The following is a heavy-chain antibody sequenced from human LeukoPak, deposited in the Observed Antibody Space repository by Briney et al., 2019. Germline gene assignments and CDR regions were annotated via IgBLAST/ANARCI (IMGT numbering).Heavy chain of an antibody. J-gene: IGHJ4*02. D-gene: IGHD6-19*01. CDR2: ISWNSGSI. CDR1: GFTFDDYA. V-gene: IGHV3-9*01. CDR3: AKDIGYSSGWLFDY. Sequence: GGSLRLSCAASGFTFDDYAMHWVRHAPGKGLEWVSGISWNSGSIGYADSVKGRFTISRDNAKNSLYLQMNSLRAEDTALYYCAKDIGYSSGWLFDYWGQGTLVTVSS.